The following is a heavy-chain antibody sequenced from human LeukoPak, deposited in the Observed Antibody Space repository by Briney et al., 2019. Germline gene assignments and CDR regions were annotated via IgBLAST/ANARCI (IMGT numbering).Heavy chain of an antibody. D-gene: IGHD2-8*01. V-gene: IGHV3-23*01. J-gene: IGHJ4*02. CDR3: ASMVYFDY. CDR1: GFTFSSYA. Sequence: GSLRLSCAASGFTFSSYAMSWVRQAPGKGRKGVSAISGSGGSTYYADSVMGRFTISRDNSKNTLYLQMNSLRAEDTAVYYCASMVYFDYWGQGTLVTVSS. CDR2: ISGSGGST.